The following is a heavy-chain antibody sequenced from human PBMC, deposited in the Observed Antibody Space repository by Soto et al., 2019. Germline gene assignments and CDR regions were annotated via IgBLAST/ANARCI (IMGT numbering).Heavy chain of an antibody. V-gene: IGHV4-59*08. CDR1: GGSISSYS. J-gene: IGHJ4*02. D-gene: IGHD2-2*01. CDR3: ARQSTGYCSSTSCPFDY. CDR2: IYYSGST. Sequence: SETLSLTCTLSGGSISSYSWNWIRQPPGKGLEWVGYIYYSGSTNYNPSLKSRVTISVDTSKNQFSLKLSSVTAADTAVYYCARQSTGYCSSTSCPFDYWGLGTVVTVSS.